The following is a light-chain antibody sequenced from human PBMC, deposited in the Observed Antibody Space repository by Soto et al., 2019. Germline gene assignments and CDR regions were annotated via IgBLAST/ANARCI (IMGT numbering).Light chain of an antibody. Sequence: DIQLTQSPSFLSASVGDRVTITCRASQGISSRLAWYQQKPGKAPKLLMYAASTLQSGVPSRFSGSGSGTEFTLPVSSLQPEDFATYYCQQLNSYPLTFVGGTKVEIK. J-gene: IGKJ4*01. CDR3: QQLNSYPLT. CDR1: QGISSR. V-gene: IGKV1-9*01. CDR2: AAS.